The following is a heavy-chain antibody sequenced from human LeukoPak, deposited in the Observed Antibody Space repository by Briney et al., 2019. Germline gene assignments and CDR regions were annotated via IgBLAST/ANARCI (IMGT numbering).Heavy chain of an antibody. CDR2: ISSSSSYI. V-gene: IGHV3-21*01. J-gene: IGHJ4*02. Sequence: GGSLRLSCAASGFTFSSYSMNWVRQAPGKGLEWVSSISSSSSYIYYADSVKGRFTISRDNAKSSLYLQMNSLRAEDAAVYYCAKSVFLRDWGQGTLVTVSS. CDR3: AKSVFLRD. CDR1: GFTFSSYS.